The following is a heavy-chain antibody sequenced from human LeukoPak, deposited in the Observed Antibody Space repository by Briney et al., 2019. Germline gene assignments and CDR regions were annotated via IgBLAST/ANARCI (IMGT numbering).Heavy chain of an antibody. D-gene: IGHD3-16*01. CDR3: AKEVRGDAFDI. V-gene: IGHV3-30*18. Sequence: PGGSLRLSCAASGFTFSSYGMSWVRQAPGKGLEWVAVISYDGSNKDYADSVKGRFTISRDNTKNTLFLQMNSLRAEDTAVYYCAKEVRGDAFDIWGQGTMVTVSS. CDR1: GFTFSSYG. J-gene: IGHJ3*02. CDR2: ISYDGSNK.